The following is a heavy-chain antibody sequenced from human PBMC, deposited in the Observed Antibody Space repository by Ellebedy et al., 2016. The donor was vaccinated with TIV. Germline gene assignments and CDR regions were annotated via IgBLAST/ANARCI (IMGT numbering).Heavy chain of an antibody. V-gene: IGHV3-15*01. CDR3: AKGRRMVYSTGGLDY. J-gene: IGHJ4*02. Sequence: PGGSLRLSCAASGFTFSNAWMSWVRQAPGKGLEWVGRIKSKNDGGTTDYAAPVKGRFTISRDDSKNTLYLQMNSLKTEDTAVHYCAKGRRMVYSTGGLDYWGQGTLVTVSS. CDR2: IKSKNDGGTT. D-gene: IGHD2-8*01. CDR1: GFTFSNAW.